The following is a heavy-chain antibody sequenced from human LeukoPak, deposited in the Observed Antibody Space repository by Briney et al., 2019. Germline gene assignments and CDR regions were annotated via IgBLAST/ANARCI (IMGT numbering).Heavy chain of an antibody. CDR3: ASRVVVPAANMDV. Sequence: GGSLRLSCAASGFTFSSYGMHWVRQAPGKGLEWVAVIWYDGSNKYYADSEKGRFTISRDNSKNTLYLQMNSLRAEDTAVYYCASRVVVPAANMDVWGKGTTVTVSS. CDR2: IWYDGSNK. J-gene: IGHJ6*04. CDR1: GFTFSSYG. V-gene: IGHV3-33*01. D-gene: IGHD2-2*01.